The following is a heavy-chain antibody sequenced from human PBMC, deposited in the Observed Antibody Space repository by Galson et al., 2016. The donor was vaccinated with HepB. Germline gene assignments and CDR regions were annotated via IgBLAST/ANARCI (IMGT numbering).Heavy chain of an antibody. V-gene: IGHV4-59*01. CDR3: ARGGAAALFQH. J-gene: IGHJ1*01. CDR2: IYYSGST. CDR1: GGSISSYS. D-gene: IGHD6-13*01. Sequence: SETLSLTCSVSGGSISSYSWSWIRQPPGKGLEWIGYIYYSGSTNYNPSLKSRVTISVDTSKNQFSLRLSSVTAADTAVYYCARGGAAALFQHWGQGTLVTVSS.